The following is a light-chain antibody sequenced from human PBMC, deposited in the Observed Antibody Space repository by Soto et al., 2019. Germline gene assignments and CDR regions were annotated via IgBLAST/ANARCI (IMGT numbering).Light chain of an antibody. CDR3: QQRGSWPPSIT. V-gene: IGKV3-11*01. Sequence: ETVLTQSPASLSLSPGERATLSCRARQSVSSALAWYQQKPGQAPMLLIHDASRRATGSPARFSGSRSGIDFTLTISSLEPEDFAVYYCQQRGSWPPSITFGQGTRWRL. J-gene: IGKJ5*01. CDR2: DAS. CDR1: QSVSSA.